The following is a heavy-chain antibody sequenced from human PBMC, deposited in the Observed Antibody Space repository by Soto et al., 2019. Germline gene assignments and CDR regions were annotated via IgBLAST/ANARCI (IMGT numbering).Heavy chain of an antibody. CDR3: AYFTALKYYYGMDV. J-gene: IGHJ6*02. CDR1: GFTFTNYA. Sequence: EVQLLESGGGLVQPGGSLRLSCAASGFTFTNYAMSWVRQAPGKGLEWVSAISGSGSSTYYADSVKGRFTSSRDNSETTLFLQMKSLRAEDTAVYYCAYFTALKYYYGMDVWGQGTTVTVSS. V-gene: IGHV3-23*01. D-gene: IGHD1-26*01. CDR2: ISGSGSST.